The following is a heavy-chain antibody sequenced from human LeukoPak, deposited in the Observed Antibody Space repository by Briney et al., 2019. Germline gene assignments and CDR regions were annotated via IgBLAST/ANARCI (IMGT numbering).Heavy chain of an antibody. CDR3: ARDSTVTTGY. Sequence: PGGSLRLSCAASGFTFSSYSMNWVRQAPGKGLEWVSSISSSSSYIYYADSVKGRFTTSRDNAKNSLYLQMNSLRAEDTAVYYCARDSTVTTGYWGQGTLVTVSS. D-gene: IGHD4-17*01. J-gene: IGHJ4*02. V-gene: IGHV3-21*01. CDR1: GFTFSSYS. CDR2: ISSSSSYI.